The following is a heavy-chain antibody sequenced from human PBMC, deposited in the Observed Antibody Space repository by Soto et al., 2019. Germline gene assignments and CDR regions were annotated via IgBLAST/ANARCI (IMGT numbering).Heavy chain of an antibody. D-gene: IGHD6-19*01. CDR1: GFTFSSYA. Sequence: GGSLRLSCAASGFTFSSYAMSWVRQAPGKGLEWVSAISGSGGSTYYADSVKGRFTISRDNSKNTLYLQMNSLRAEDTAVYYCAKVRNEQWLLDYYYYMDVWGKGTTVTVSS. J-gene: IGHJ6*03. CDR2: ISGSGGST. V-gene: IGHV3-23*01. CDR3: AKVRNEQWLLDYYYYMDV.